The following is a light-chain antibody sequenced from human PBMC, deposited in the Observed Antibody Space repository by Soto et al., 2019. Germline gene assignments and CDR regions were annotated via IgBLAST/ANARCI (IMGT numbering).Light chain of an antibody. CDR1: SSNIGAGYD. CDR3: QSYDSSLSGFYV. CDR2: GNS. Sequence: QPVLTQPPSVSGAPGQRVTISCTGRSSNIGAGYDVHWYQQLPGTAPKLLIYGNSNRPSGVPDRFSGSKSGTSASLAITGLQAEDEADYYCQSYDSSLSGFYVFGTGTKVTVL. V-gene: IGLV1-40*01. J-gene: IGLJ1*01.